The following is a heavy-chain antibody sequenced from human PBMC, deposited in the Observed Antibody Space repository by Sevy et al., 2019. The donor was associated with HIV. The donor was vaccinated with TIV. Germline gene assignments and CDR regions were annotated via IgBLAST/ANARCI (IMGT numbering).Heavy chain of an antibody. CDR1: GFNIRAHW. V-gene: IGHV3-7*01. D-gene: IGHD3-22*01. J-gene: IGHJ4*02. CDR2: INEDGSTK. Sequence: GGSLRLSCAASGFNIRAHWMLWVRQAPGKGLEWVANINEDGSTKYYLDSVKGRFTISRDNAENSAFLQMNSLRVEDTAVYYCARGGYYYDNAAYYALDSWGQGTLVTVSS. CDR3: ARGGYYYDNAAYYALDS.